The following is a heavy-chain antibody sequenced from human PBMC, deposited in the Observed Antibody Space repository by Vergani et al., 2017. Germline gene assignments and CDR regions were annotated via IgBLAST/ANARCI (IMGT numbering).Heavy chain of an antibody. J-gene: IGHJ6*02. D-gene: IGHD4-17*01. Sequence: EVQLLESGGGLVQPGGSLRLSCAASGFTFSSYWMSWVRQAPGKGLEWVANIKQDGSEKYYVDSVKGRFTISRDNAKNSLYLQMNSLRAEDTAVYYCARFRCDYGDYPEDYYYGMDVWGQGTTVTVSS. CDR3: ARFRCDYGDYPEDYYYGMDV. CDR2: IKQDGSEK. V-gene: IGHV3-7*03. CDR1: GFTFSSYW.